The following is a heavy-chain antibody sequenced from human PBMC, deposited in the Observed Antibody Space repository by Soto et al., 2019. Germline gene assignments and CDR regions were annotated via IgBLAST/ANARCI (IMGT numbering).Heavy chain of an antibody. CDR1: GFTFSSYD. Sequence: GGSLRLSCAASGFTFSSYDMHWVRQAPGKGLERVGIIWYDGSIKYYADSVKGRFTISRDNSKNTLYLEVNSLRADDTAVYYCARSFRQWLVDSWGQGAPVTVSS. V-gene: IGHV3-33*01. CDR3: ARSFRQWLVDS. J-gene: IGHJ4*02. D-gene: IGHD6-19*01. CDR2: IWYDGSIK.